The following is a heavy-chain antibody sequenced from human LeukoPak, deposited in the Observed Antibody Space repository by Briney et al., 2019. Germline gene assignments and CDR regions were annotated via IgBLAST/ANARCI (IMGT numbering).Heavy chain of an antibody. J-gene: IGHJ4*02. V-gene: IGHV5-51*01. CDR2: IYPGDSDT. D-gene: IGHD1-14*01. CDR1: GYSFSTYW. CDR3: SRSHRGFTFDH. Sequence: GESLKISCKDSGYSFSTYWIGWVRQMPGKGLEWMGIIYPGDSDTRYSPSFQGQVTISADRSISTAYLQWTSLKASDTAMYYCSRSHRGFTFDHWGQGTLVTVSS.